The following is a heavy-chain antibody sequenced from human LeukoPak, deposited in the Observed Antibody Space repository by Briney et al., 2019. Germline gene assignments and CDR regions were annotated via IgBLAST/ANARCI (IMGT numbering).Heavy chain of an antibody. D-gene: IGHD1-26*01. J-gene: IGHJ4*02. Sequence: GGSLRLSCAASGFRFSDFYMSWIRQAPGKGLEWVSQISSSGNAIYYTGSVKGRFTISRDNGKNSLFLQMNSLRAEDTAVYYCARGLVNRGPGTYNSRDYWGQGTLIIVSS. V-gene: IGHV3-11*04. CDR2: ISSSGNAI. CDR1: GFRFSDFY. CDR3: ARGLVNRGPGTYNSRDY.